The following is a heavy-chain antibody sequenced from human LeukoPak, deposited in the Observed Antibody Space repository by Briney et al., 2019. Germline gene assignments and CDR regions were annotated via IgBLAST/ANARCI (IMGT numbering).Heavy chain of an antibody. CDR3: AKGISPTGTFYYFDY. CDR2: ISWNSGSI. J-gene: IGHJ4*02. CDR1: GFTFDDYA. D-gene: IGHD1-1*01. Sequence: PGRSLRLSCAASGFTFDDYAMPWVRQAPGKGLEWVSGISWNSGSIGYADSVKGRFTISRDNAKNSLYLQMNSLRAEDTALYYCAKGISPTGTFYYFDYWGQGTLVTVSS. V-gene: IGHV3-9*01.